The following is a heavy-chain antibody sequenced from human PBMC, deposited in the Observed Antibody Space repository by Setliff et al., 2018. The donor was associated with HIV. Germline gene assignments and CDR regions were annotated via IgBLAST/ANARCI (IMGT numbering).Heavy chain of an antibody. J-gene: IGHJ4*02. D-gene: IGHD4-4*01. V-gene: IGHV3-66*01. Sequence: GGSLRLSCSVSGFTVRSNYMSWVRQAPGKGLEWVSVIYRTGNTYYADSVKGRFTISRDDSKNTLNLQMNSLRAEDTAVYYCVRDFYSDYSYYIYSDCWGQGTLVTVS. CDR1: GFTVRSNY. CDR3: VRDFYSDYSYYIYSDC. CDR2: IYRTGNT.